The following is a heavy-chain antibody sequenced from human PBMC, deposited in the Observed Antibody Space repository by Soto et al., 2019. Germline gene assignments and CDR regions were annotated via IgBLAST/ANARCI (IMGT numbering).Heavy chain of an antibody. CDR2: ISYDGSNK. J-gene: IGHJ6*02. CDR3: AKTKSSSSWYYYYGMDV. D-gene: IGHD6-13*01. V-gene: IGHV3-30*18. Sequence: GGSLRLSCAASGFTFSSYGMHWVRQAPGKGLEWVAVISYDGSNKYYADSVKGRFTISRDNSKNTLYLQMNSLRAEDTAVYYCAKTKSSSSWYYYYGMDVWGQGTTVTVSS. CDR1: GFTFSSYG.